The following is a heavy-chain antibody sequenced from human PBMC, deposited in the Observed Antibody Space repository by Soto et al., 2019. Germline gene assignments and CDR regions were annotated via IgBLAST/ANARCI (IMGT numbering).Heavy chain of an antibody. D-gene: IGHD6-19*01. CDR1: GYTFTSYY. V-gene: IGHV1-46*01. CDR2: INPSGGST. CDR3: ARDYAPVAGTHYYGMDV. Sequence: QVQLVQSGAEVKKPGASVKVSCKASGYTFTSYYMHWVRQAPGQGLEWMGIINPSGGSTSYAQKFQGRVTMTRDTSTSKVYMELSSLRSEDTAVYYCARDYAPVAGTHYYGMDVWGQGTTVTVSS. J-gene: IGHJ6*02.